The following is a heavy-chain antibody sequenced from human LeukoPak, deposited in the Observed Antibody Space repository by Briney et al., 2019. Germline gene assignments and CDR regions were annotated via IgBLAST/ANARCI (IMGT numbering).Heavy chain of an antibody. Sequence: ASVKVSCKAAGYTFNSYALNWVRQAPGQGLEWMGWINTNTENPTYAQGFTGRFVFSLDTSVSTAYLQMNSLRAEDMAVYYCATPPAVALPRGDYYMDVWGKGTTVTVSS. CDR1: GYTFNSYA. CDR3: ATPPAVALPRGDYYMDV. J-gene: IGHJ6*03. CDR2: INTNTENP. V-gene: IGHV7-4-1*02.